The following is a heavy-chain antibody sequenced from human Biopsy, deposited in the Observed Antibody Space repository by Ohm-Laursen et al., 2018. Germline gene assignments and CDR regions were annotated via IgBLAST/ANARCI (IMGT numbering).Heavy chain of an antibody. CDR3: AGWETTLGRSLDS. CDR1: GYTFTSHD. V-gene: IGHV1-8*01. CDR2: MSPNTGNT. J-gene: IGHJ4*02. Sequence: ASVKVSCNASGYTFTSHDINWVRQATGQGLELMGWMSPNTGNTVYAQRFQDRVTMTSDTSTGTAYMELTSLTADDTAVYFCAGWETTLGRSLDSWGQGTLVIVSS. D-gene: IGHD1-26*01.